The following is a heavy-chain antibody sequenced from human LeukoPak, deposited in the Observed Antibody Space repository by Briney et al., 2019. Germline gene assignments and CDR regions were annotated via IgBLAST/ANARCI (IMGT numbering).Heavy chain of an antibody. Sequence: PGGSLRLSCAASGFTFSSYSMSWIRQPPGKGLEWIGEINHSGSTNYNPSLKSRVTISVDTSKNQFSLKLSSVTAADTAVYYCATLYGSGSYYNPDYWGQGTLVTVSS. CDR1: GFTFSSYS. CDR3: ATLYGSGSYYNPDY. J-gene: IGHJ4*02. CDR2: INHSGST. D-gene: IGHD3-10*01. V-gene: IGHV4-34*08.